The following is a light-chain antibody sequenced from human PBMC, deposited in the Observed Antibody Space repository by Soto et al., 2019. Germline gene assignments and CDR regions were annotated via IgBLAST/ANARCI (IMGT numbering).Light chain of an antibody. CDR2: DVS. CDR1: SSDVGGYNY. V-gene: IGLV2-11*01. CDR3: SSYASSGAVV. Sequence: QSALTQPRSVSGSPGQSVTISCTGTSSDVGGYNYVSWYQQHPGKAPKLMIYDVSKRPSGVPDRFSGSKSGNTASLTISGLQPEDEADYYCSSYASSGAVVFGGGTKVTVL. J-gene: IGLJ2*01.